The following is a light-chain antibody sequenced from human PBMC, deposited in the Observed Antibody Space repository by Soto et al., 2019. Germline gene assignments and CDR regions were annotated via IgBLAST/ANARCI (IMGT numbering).Light chain of an antibody. CDR1: QSVSSY. V-gene: IGKV3-11*01. CDR2: DAS. Sequence: EIVLTQSPATLSLSPGERATLSCRASQSVSSYLAWYQQKPGQAPRLLIYDASNRATGIPARFSGSGSGTDFTLTISSLEPEDFAVYYCQQRSNWVTFXQGTRLEIK. CDR3: QQRSNWVT. J-gene: IGKJ5*01.